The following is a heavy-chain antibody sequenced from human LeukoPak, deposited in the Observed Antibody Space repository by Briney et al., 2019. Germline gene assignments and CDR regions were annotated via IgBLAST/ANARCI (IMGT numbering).Heavy chain of an antibody. Sequence: PGGSQRLSCAASGVTLSTYAMSRARQAPGKGLEWVSGISSSGSGDNTYYADSVKGRFTISRDSSKNTLFLHMNTLRAEDTAIYYCAKDRTVGASYWYFGLWGRGTLVTVSS. D-gene: IGHD1-26*01. CDR2: ISSSGSGDNT. CDR3: AKDRTVGASYWYFGL. J-gene: IGHJ2*01. CDR1: GVTLSTYA. V-gene: IGHV3-23*01.